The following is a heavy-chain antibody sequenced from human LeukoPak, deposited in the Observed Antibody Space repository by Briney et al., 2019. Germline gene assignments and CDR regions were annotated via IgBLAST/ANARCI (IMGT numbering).Heavy chain of an antibody. V-gene: IGHV4-59*01. CDR2: IYYSGST. D-gene: IGHD4-17*01. J-gene: IGHJ3*02. Sequence: SETLSLTCTVSGGSISSYYWGWIRQPPGKGLEWIGNIYYSGSTNYNPSLKSRVTISVDTSKNQFSLKLSSVTAADTAVYYCARGYGDYVGMAFDIWGQGTMVTVSS. CDR1: GGSISSYY. CDR3: ARGYGDYVGMAFDI.